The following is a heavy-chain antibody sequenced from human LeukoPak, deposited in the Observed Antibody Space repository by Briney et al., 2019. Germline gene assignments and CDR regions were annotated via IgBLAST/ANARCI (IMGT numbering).Heavy chain of an antibody. CDR1: GGTFSSYA. V-gene: IGHV1-69*13. J-gene: IGHJ6*02. Sequence: GASVKVSCKASGGTFSSYAISWVRQAPGQGLEWMGGIIPIFGTANYAQKFQGRVTITVDESTSTAYMELSSLRSEDTAVYYCARDRVVVVPAAIHGMDVWGQGTTVTVSS. CDR3: ARDRVVVVPAAIHGMDV. CDR2: IIPIFGTA. D-gene: IGHD2-2*01.